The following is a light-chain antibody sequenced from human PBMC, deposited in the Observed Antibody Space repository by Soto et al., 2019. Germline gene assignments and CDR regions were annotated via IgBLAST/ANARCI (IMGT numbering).Light chain of an antibody. J-gene: IGKJ1*01. V-gene: IGKV3-15*01. CDR3: HQYNNWPSWT. CDR1: QSVRSN. CDR2: HVS. Sequence: EIVITQSPATLSVSPGERAPLSRRASQSVRSNLAWYHQRPAQAPRLLLYHVSTRATGVPARFSGSGSETEFTLTISSLQPEDFAIYYCHQYNNWPSWTFGQGTKVDIK.